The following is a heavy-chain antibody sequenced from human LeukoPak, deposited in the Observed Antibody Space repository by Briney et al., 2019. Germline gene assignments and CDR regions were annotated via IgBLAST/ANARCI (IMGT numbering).Heavy chain of an antibody. CDR3: ARRGAAYDQYIDV. V-gene: IGHV3-73*01. CDR2: IRSNADNYAT. Sequence: GGSLRLSCAASGFTFSGSAMHWVRQASGKGLEWVGRIRSNADNYATVYAASVKGRFTISRDDSKNTAYLQMNSLKTEDTAVYYCARRGAAYDQYIDVWGKGTTVTVSS. D-gene: IGHD6-25*01. CDR1: GFTFSGSA. J-gene: IGHJ6*03.